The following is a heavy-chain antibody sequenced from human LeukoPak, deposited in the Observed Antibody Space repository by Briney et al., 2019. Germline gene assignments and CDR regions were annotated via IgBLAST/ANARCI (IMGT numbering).Heavy chain of an antibody. V-gene: IGHV1-8*01. D-gene: IGHD6-13*01. CDR2: MNPNSGNT. CDR1: GYTFTSYD. J-gene: IGHJ6*03. CDR3: ARSIAAAGTPPYYYYYYMDV. Sequence: ASVKVSCKASGYTFTSYDINWVRQATGQGLEWMGWMNPNSGNTGYAQKFQGRVTMTRNTTISTAYMELSSLRSEETAVYYCARSIAAAGTPPYYYYYYMDVWGKGTTVTVSS.